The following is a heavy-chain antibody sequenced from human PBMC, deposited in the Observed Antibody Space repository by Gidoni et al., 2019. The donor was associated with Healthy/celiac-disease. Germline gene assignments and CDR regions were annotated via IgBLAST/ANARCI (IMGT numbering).Heavy chain of an antibody. CDR2: IKQDGSEK. V-gene: IGHV3-7*03. Sequence: EWVANIKQDGSEKYYVDSVKGRFTISRDNAKNSLYLQMNSLRAEDTAVYYCARNVMCDYWGQGTLVTVSS. CDR3: ARNVMCDY. D-gene: IGHD3-16*01. J-gene: IGHJ4*02.